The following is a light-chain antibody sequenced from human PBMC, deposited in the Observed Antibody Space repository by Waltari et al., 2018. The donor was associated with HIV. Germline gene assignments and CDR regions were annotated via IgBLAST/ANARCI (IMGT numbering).Light chain of an antibody. V-gene: IGKV1-39*01. CDR2: DAS. J-gene: IGKJ2*01. CDR1: QSIDRR. CDR3: QKSDNTPYT. Sequence: DIQMTQSPSSLSASVGDRVTISCRASQSIDRRLNWYQHKPGKAPKLLIYDASTLRSGVPSRFSASGSGTEFTLIISSLQGEDIATYYCQKSDNTPYTFGQGTKLEIK.